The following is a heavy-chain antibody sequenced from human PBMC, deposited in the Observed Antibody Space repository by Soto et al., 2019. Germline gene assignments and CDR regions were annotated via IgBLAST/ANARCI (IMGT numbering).Heavy chain of an antibody. J-gene: IGHJ6*02. V-gene: IGHV1-8*02. D-gene: IGHD6-13*01. CDR1: GYDFTAYD. CDR3: GRGPSPRAPAGGTPYYYAMDV. Sequence: ASVKVSCKASGYDFTAYDINWVRQASGQGLEWMGWMNPINGATGSARRFQGRVSMTRNTATGTAYLELTSLRSDDTAVYYCGRGPSPRAPAGGTPYYYAMDVWGQGTTVTVSS. CDR2: MNPINGAT.